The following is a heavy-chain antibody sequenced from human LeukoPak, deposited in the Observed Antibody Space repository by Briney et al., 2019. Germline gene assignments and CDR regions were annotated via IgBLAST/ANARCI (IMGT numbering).Heavy chain of an antibody. D-gene: IGHD6-6*01. CDR3: ATGQYSSSAYYFDY. Sequence: ASVTVSCKASGYTFTGYYMHWVRQAPGQGLEWMGWINPNSGGTNYAQKFQGRVTMTRDTSISTAYMELSSLRSEDTAVYYCATGQYSSSAYYFDYWGQGTLVTVSS. CDR2: INPNSGGT. CDR1: GYTFTGYY. J-gene: IGHJ4*02. V-gene: IGHV1-2*02.